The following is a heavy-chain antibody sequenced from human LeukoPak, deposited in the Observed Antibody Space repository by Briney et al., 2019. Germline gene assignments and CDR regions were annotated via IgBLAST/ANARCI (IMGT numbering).Heavy chain of an antibody. CDR1: GFIVSDDY. V-gene: IGHV3-53*01. CDR2: IYPDGRA. D-gene: IGHD2-21*02. CDR3: ARGRLPNGSDN. J-gene: IGHJ4*02. Sequence: PGGSLRLSCVASGFIVSDDYMSWIRHPPGKEPQWVSIIYPDGRAFYAASVKGRFTISRDNSRNTLYIEMNILRADDTALYYCARGRLPNGSDNWGQGTLVTVSS.